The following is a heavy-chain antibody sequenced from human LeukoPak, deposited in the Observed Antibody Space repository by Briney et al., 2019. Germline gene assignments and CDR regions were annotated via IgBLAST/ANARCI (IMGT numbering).Heavy chain of an antibody. CDR1: GLTFSEYW. CDR3: TSSIGTYDY. V-gene: IGHV3-74*03. D-gene: IGHD2-2*01. Sequence: PGGSLRLSCAVSGLTFSEYWMHWVRQDAGKGLVWVADISKDGGSTEYADFVKGRCTISRDNAKNTLYLQMNSLTVDDTAVYYCTSSIGTYDYWGLGAQVTVSS. J-gene: IGHJ4*02. CDR2: ISKDGGST.